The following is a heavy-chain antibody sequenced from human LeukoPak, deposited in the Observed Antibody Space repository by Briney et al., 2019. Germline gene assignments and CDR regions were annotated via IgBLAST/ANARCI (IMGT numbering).Heavy chain of an antibody. CDR3: ARALVSGSYHYYFDY. Sequence: ASVKVSCKASGGTFSSYAISWVRQAPGQGLEWMGRIIPILGIANYAQKFQGRVTITADKSTSTAYMELSSLRSEDTAVYYCARALVSGSYHYYFDYWGQGTLSPSPQ. V-gene: IGHV1-69*04. CDR1: GGTFSSYA. D-gene: IGHD1-26*01. CDR2: IIPILGIA. J-gene: IGHJ4*02.